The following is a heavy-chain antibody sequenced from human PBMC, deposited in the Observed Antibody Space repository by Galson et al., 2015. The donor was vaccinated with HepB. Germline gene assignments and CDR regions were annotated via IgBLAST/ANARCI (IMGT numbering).Heavy chain of an antibody. CDR3: VRSQLYAEWLSTPGYYYYGMDV. J-gene: IGHJ6*02. CDR2: VSAYSGDI. D-gene: IGHD3-3*01. CDR1: GYTFSSYG. V-gene: IGHV1-18*04. Sequence: SVKVSCKASGYTFSSYGVNWVRQAPGQGLEWMGWVSAYSGDIKYTQNLQDRVTLTTDTSTGTAYMELRSLRSDDTAVYYCVRSQLYAEWLSTPGYYYYGMDVWGQGTTVIVSS.